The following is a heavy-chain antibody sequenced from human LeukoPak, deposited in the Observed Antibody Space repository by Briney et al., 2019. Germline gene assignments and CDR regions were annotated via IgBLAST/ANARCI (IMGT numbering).Heavy chain of an antibody. J-gene: IGHJ4*02. D-gene: IGHD1-14*01. CDR1: GFTFSSYA. CDR3: ATETNGRHYDY. CDR2: IGPTGSDR. Sequence: GGSLRLSCAASGFTFSSYAMSWVRQAPGKGLEWVASIGPTGSDRYHADSIKGRFTISRDNANNFLYLQMNSLRAEDMAVYYCATETNGRHYDYWGQGTLLTVSS. V-gene: IGHV3-21*06.